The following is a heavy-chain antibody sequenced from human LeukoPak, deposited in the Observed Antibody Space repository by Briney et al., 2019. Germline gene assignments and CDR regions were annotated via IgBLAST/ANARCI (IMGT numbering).Heavy chain of an antibody. CDR3: ARRESSIAAAGTGSYYYYYMDV. Sequence: SETLSLTCAVYGGSFSDYYWSWIRQSPGKGLEWIGEINPSGKTNYDPSLKSRASISVDTSKNQFSLKLNFVTATDTAVYYCARRESSIAAAGTGSYYYYYMDVWGKGTTVTVSS. CDR2: INPSGKT. J-gene: IGHJ6*03. CDR1: GGSFSDYY. V-gene: IGHV4-34*01. D-gene: IGHD6-13*01.